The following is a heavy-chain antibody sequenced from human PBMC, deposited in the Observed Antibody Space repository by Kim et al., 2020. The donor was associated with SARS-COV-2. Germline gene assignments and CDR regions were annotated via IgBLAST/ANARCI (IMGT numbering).Heavy chain of an antibody. CDR2: SRSRADRYTT. Sequence: GGSLRHSCAASGFTFSDYLMDWVRQAPGKGLEWVGRSRSRADRYTTEYVASVRGRFTVSRDDSKDSLYLQMDRLETEDAAVYYCTAGRSGSGPHDFWGQG. CDR3: TAGRSGSGPHDF. J-gene: IGHJ4*02. D-gene: IGHD1-1*01. V-gene: IGHV3-72*01. CDR1: GFTFSDYL.